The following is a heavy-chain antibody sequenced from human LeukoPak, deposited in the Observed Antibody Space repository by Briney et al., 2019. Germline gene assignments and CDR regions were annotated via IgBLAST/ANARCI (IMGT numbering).Heavy chain of an antibody. J-gene: IGHJ4*02. Sequence: PGGSLRLSCAASGFTFSNAWMSWVRQAPGKGLEWVANMDPSGSQKRYVDSVKGRFTISKDNPGTSLYLEMNSLRTEDTAIYYCAIWASGNYWGQGTLVTVSS. CDR3: AIWASGNY. CDR2: MDPSGSQK. D-gene: IGHD3-10*01. V-gene: IGHV3-7*01. CDR1: GFTFSNAW.